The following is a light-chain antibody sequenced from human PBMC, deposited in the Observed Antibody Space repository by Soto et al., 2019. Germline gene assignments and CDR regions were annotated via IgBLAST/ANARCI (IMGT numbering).Light chain of an antibody. V-gene: IGKV3-11*01. Sequence: EIVLTQSPATLSLSPGDRATLSCRASQSVSSFLVWYQQKPGQAPRLLMSDASNRATGIPARFSGSGSGTDFTLTISSLEPEDFAMYYCQQRSNWPTTFGQGTKVDIK. CDR3: QQRSNWPTT. J-gene: IGKJ1*01. CDR1: QSVSSF. CDR2: DAS.